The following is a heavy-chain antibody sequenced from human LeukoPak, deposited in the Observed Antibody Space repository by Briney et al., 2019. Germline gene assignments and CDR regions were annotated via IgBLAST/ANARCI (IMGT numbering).Heavy chain of an antibody. CDR3: AKECSGGSCYSNSQYYYYGMDV. D-gene: IGHD2-15*01. Sequence: GGSLRLSCAASGFTFGSSAMSWVRQAPGKGLEWVSATSGGGGSTYYADSVKGRFTVSRDNSKNTLYLQMNSMRADDTAVFYCAKECSGGSCYSNSQYYYYGMDVWGQGTTVTVSS. CDR2: TSGGGGST. J-gene: IGHJ6*02. V-gene: IGHV3-23*01. CDR1: GFTFGSSA.